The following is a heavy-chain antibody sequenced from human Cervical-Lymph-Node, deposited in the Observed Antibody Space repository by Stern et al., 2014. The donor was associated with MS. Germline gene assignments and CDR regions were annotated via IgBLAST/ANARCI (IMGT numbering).Heavy chain of an antibody. CDR2: TYWDDDK. J-gene: IGHJ5*02. CDR3: AHRPRPWNYVDWFAP. D-gene: IGHD1-7*01. CDR1: GFSLSTSGVG. Sequence: QVNLRESGPTLAKPTQTLKLTCTFSGFSLSTSGVGVGWIRQPQGKALECLALTYWDDDKRYSPSLKSRLTITKDTSKIQVVLIMTNMDPVDTATYYFAHRPRPWNYVDWFAPWGQGTLVTVSS. V-gene: IGHV2-5*02.